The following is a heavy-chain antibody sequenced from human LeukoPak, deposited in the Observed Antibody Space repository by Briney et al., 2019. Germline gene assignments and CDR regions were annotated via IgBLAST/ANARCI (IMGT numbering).Heavy chain of an antibody. J-gene: IGHJ4*02. CDR3: ARGDPMITFGGVRD. V-gene: IGHV3-48*04. Sequence: SGGTLRLSCAASGFTFSIYSMSWVRQAPGKGLEWVSYTSSSSGTIYYADSVKGRFTISRDNAKNSLYLQMNSLRAEDTAVYYCARGDPMITFGGVRDWGQGTLVTVSS. CDR1: GFTFSIYS. CDR2: TSSSSGTI. D-gene: IGHD3-16*01.